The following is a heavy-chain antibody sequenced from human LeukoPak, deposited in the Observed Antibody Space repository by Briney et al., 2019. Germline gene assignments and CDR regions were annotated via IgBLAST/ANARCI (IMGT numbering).Heavy chain of an antibody. D-gene: IGHD1-26*01. J-gene: IGHJ4*02. CDR3: ARDPGYSRPSSYGYFDH. CDR1: GFTVSGNF. Sequence: PGGSLRLSCAPSGFTVSGNFMSWVRQPPGKGLEWVSVIYSGGTTYYADSVKGRFTISRDNSKNMLYLQMNSLRAEDTAEYYCARDPGYSRPSSYGYFDHWGQGTLATVSS. CDR2: IYSGGTT. V-gene: IGHV3-53*01.